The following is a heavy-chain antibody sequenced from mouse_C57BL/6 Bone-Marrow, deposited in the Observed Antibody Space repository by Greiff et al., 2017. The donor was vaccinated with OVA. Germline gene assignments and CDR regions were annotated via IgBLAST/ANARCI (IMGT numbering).Heavy chain of an antibody. J-gene: IGHJ4*01. Sequence: QVQLQQPGAELVRPGSSVKLSCKASGYTFTSYWMDWVKQRPGQGLEWIGNIYPSDSETHYNQKFKDKATLTVDKSSSTAYMQLSSLTSEDSAVYYCARSRSGYYYGSSCAMDYWGQGTSVTVSS. CDR3: ARSRSGYYYGSSCAMDY. CDR1: GYTFTSYW. V-gene: IGHV1-61*01. D-gene: IGHD1-1*01. CDR2: IYPSDSET.